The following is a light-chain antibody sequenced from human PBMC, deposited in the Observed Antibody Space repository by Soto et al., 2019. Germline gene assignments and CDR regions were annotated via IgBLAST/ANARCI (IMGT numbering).Light chain of an antibody. J-gene: IGKJ1*01. CDR2: GAS. CDR3: QHYNSYSEA. CDR1: QSVSRN. Sequence: EIVMTQSPATLSVSPGERATLSCRASQSVSRNLAWYQQKPGQAPRLLIYGASTRATGIPARFSGSGSGTEFTLTISSLQSEDFATYYCQHYNSYSEAFGQGTKVDIK. V-gene: IGKV3-15*01.